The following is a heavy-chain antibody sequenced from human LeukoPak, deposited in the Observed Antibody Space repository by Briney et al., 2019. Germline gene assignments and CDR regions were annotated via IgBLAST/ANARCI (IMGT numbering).Heavy chain of an antibody. CDR2: ISAYNGNT. D-gene: IGHD5-24*01. Sequence: ALVKVSCKASGYTFTSYGISWVRQAPGQGLEWMGWISAYNGNTNYAQKLQGRVTMTTDTSTSTAYMELRSLRSDDTAVYYCAREKGDGYRDYYYGMDVWGQGTMVTVSS. CDR3: AREKGDGYRDYYYGMDV. CDR1: GYTFTSYG. V-gene: IGHV1-18*01. J-gene: IGHJ6*02.